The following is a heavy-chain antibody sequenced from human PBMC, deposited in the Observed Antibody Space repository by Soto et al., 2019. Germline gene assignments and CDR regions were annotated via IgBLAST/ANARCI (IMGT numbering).Heavy chain of an antibody. Sequence: QVQLVQSGAEVKKPGASVKVSCKASGYSFTTYGISWVRQAPGQGLEWMGWISDYNGNTNYAKKFQGRVTMTTDTSTWTAYTEVKSRRTADTAVYYCAREGDYSGSESYSPHRYDGIDVWGQGATVTVS. V-gene: IGHV1-18*01. CDR2: ISDYNGNT. J-gene: IGHJ6*02. D-gene: IGHD3-10*01. CDR3: AREGDYSGSESYSPHRYDGIDV. CDR1: GYSFTTYG.